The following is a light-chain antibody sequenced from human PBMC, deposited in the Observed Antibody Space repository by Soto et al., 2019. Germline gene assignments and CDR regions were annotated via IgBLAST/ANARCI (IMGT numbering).Light chain of an antibody. CDR1: QSVSSY. CDR3: RRSSHWPT. J-gene: IGKJ3*01. V-gene: IGKV3-11*01. CDR2: DAS. Sequence: EIVLTQSPATLSLSPGERATLSCRASQSVSSYLAWYQQKPGQAPRLLIYDASNRATGIPARFSGSGSGTDFTLTIRGLEAEDFAFYYCRRSSHWPTFGPGTKVDIK.